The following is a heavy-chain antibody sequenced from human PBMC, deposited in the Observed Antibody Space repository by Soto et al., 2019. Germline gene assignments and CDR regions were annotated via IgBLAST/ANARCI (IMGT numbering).Heavy chain of an antibody. Sequence: PGGSLRLSCAASGFTFSNYGMHWVRQAPGKGLEWVAVISYDGSNKYYADSVKGRFTISRDNSKNTLYLQMNSLRAEDTAVYYCAKALTAAGTSGSYYYYGMDVWGQGTTVTVSS. CDR1: GFTFSNYG. CDR2: ISYDGSNK. CDR3: AKALTAAGTSGSYYYYGMDV. J-gene: IGHJ6*02. V-gene: IGHV3-30*18. D-gene: IGHD6-13*01.